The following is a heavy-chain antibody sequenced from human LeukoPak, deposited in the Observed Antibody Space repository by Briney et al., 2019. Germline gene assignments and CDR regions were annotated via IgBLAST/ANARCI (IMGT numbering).Heavy chain of an antibody. V-gene: IGHV4-61*01. CDR1: GGSVSSHSYF. J-gene: IGHJ4*02. D-gene: IGHD3-10*01. CDR3: ARETYYGSGFYFDY. Sequence: SETLSLTCTVSGGSVSSHSYFWSWIRQPPGKGLEWIGFILYSGSSNYSPSLKSRITLSIDTSKNQFSLRQSSVTAADTAVYYCARETYYGSGFYFDYWGQGTLITVSS. CDR2: ILYSGSS.